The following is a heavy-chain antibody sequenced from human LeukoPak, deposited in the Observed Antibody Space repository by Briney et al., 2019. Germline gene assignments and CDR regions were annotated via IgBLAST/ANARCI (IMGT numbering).Heavy chain of an antibody. CDR2: VSYDGSNK. J-gene: IGHJ4*02. V-gene: IGHV3-30-3*01. CDR3: ARDRLGYYDTTGFDY. Sequence: PGRSLRLSCAASGFTFSNYAMHWVRQAPGKGLEWVAVVSYDGSNKYYADSVKGRFTISRDNAKNSLYLQMNSLRAEDTAVYYCARDRLGYYDTTGFDYWGQGTLVTVSS. CDR1: GFTFSNYA. D-gene: IGHD3-22*01.